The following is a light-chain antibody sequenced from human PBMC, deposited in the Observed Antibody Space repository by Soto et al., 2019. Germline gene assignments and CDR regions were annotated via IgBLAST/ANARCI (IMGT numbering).Light chain of an antibody. V-gene: IGKV4-1*01. CDR1: QSVLYSSNNKNY. CDR3: QQYYSPPVT. J-gene: IGKJ2*01. CDR2: GAS. Sequence: DIVMTQSPDSLAVSLGERATINCKSSQSVLYSSNNKNYLAWYHQKPGQPPKLLIYGASTRESGVPDRFSGSGSGTDFTLTISSLQAEDVAVYYCQQYYSPPVTFGEGTKLEIK.